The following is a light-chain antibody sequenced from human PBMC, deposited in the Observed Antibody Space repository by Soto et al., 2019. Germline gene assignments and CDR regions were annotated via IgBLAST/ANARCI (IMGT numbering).Light chain of an antibody. CDR2: EGS. CDR3: CSYAGSNTYV. CDR1: SSDVGNYNL. Sequence: QSALTQPVSVAGSPGQSIIISCTGTSSDVGNYNLVSWYQQYPGKAPKVMIYEGSKRPSGVSNRFSGSKSGNTASLTISGLQAEDEADYYCCSYAGSNTYVFGTGTK. V-gene: IGLV2-23*01. J-gene: IGLJ1*01.